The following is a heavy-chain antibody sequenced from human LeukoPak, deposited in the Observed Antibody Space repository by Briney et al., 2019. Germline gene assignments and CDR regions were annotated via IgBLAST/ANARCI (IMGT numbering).Heavy chain of an antibody. CDR2: VYHSGST. CDR3: ARNDSSGYFDY. Sequence: SETLSLTCAVSDYSISSGNYWGWIRQPPGKGLEWIGSVYHSGSTHYSPSLKSRVTIAVDTSKNQFSLKLSSVTAADTAVYYCARNDSSGYFDYWGQGTLVTVSS. J-gene: IGHJ4*02. V-gene: IGHV4-38-2*01. CDR1: DYSISSGNY. D-gene: IGHD3-22*01.